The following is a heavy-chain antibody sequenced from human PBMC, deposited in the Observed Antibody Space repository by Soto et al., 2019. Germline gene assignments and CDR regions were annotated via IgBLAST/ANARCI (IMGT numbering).Heavy chain of an antibody. J-gene: IGHJ6*02. V-gene: IGHV1-46*02. CDR3: ARARGEGANPRNQGGLDV. Sequence: ASVKVSCKASGYTLNNFFIHWVRQAPGQGLEWMGLLNPSIGTTTYAQKFQGRVRMTRETSTQTVYMELSRLTSEDTAVYFCARARGEGANPRNQGGLDVWGQGTTVTVS. D-gene: IGHD3-10*01. CDR1: GYTLNNFF. CDR2: LNPSIGTT.